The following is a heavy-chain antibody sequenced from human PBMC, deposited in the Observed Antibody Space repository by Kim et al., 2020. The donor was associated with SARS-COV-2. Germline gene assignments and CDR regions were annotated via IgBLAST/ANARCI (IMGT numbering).Heavy chain of an antibody. J-gene: IGHJ6*02. CDR3: AREDYSNYGMDV. D-gene: IGHD4-4*01. Sequence: GGSLRLSCAASGFTFSSYSMNWVRQAPGKGLEWVSSISSSSSYIYYADSVKGRFTISRDNAKNSLYLQMNSLRAEDTAVYYCAREDYSNYGMDVWGQGTTVTVSS. CDR1: GFTFSSYS. V-gene: IGHV3-21*01. CDR2: ISSSSSYI.